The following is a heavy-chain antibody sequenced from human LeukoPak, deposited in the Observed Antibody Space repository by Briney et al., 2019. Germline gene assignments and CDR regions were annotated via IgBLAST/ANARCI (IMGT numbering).Heavy chain of an antibody. CDR1: GFTFTIYW. V-gene: IGHV3-7*01. CDR2: IKQDGSEK. Sequence: GGSLRLSCAASGFTFTIYWMSWVRQAPGKGLEWVANIKQDGSEKYYVDSVKGRFTISRDNAKNSLYLQMNSLRAEDTAVYYCARDRGFGELFFDYWGQGTLVTVSS. CDR3: ARDRGFGELFFDY. D-gene: IGHD3-10*01. J-gene: IGHJ4*02.